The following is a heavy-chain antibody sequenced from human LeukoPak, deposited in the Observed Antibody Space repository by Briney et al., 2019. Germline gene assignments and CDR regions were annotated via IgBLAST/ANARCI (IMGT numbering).Heavy chain of an antibody. CDR1: GYTFTRYY. J-gene: IGHJ4*02. D-gene: IGHD1-26*01. Sequence: ASVKVSCKASGYTFTRYYMHWVRQAPGQGLEWMGIINPSGGSTSYAQKFQGRVTMTEDTSTDTAYMELSSLRSEDTAVYYCATAVGATSFDYWGQGTLVTVSS. CDR2: INPSGGST. CDR3: ATAVGATSFDY. V-gene: IGHV1-46*01.